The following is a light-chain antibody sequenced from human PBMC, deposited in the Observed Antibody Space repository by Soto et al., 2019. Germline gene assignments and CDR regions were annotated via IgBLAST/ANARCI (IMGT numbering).Light chain of an antibody. CDR3: QQYINWPPIT. Sequence: EIVMSQSPSTLSVSPRERATLSCRPSQSVSSNLAWYQQTPGQAPRLLIYGASTRATGIPARFSGSGSGTEFTLTISSLQSEDFAVYYCQQYINWPPITLGQGTRLEIK. CDR1: QSVSSN. V-gene: IGKV3-15*01. CDR2: GAS. J-gene: IGKJ5*01.